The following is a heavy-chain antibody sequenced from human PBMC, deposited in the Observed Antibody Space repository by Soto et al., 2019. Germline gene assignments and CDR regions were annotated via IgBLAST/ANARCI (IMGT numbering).Heavy chain of an antibody. V-gene: IGHV4-61*01. Sequence: SETLSLTCSVSAGSVTSGTYYWSWIRQPPGKGLEWIGSIYYTGTTNYNPSLKSRATVSVDTSKNQFSLKLSSVTAADTAVFYCGRVYGTYYDPLTGLWGGHFDPWGQGTLVTVSS. D-gene: IGHD3-9*01. CDR2: IYYTGTT. CDR1: AGSVTSGTYY. J-gene: IGHJ5*02. CDR3: GRVYGTYYDPLTGLWGGHFDP.